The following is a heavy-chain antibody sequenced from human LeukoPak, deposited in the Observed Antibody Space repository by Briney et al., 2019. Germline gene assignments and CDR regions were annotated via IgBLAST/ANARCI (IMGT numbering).Heavy chain of an antibody. J-gene: IGHJ4*02. CDR3: ARDICGYNYGCFDS. V-gene: IGHV4-61*02. Sequence: PSQTLSLTCAVSGDSIGRGSYYWGWIRQPAGKAPEWIGRIFNTGSTSYNPSLKSRVTISVDTSKNQFSLNLRSVTAADTAVYYCARDICGYNYGCFDSWGQGTLVTVSS. CDR2: IFNTGST. CDR1: GDSIGRGSYY. D-gene: IGHD5-18*01.